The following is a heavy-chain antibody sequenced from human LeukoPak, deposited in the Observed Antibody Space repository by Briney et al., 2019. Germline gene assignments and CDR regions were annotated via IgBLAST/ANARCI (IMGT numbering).Heavy chain of an antibody. V-gene: IGHV7-4-1*02. CDR1: GYTFTNFA. CDR3: AREYIDPTLGDHDWASYIDY. J-gene: IGHJ4*02. Sequence: ASVKVSCKASGYTFTNFAMNWVRQAPGQGLEWMGWINTNTGNPTYAQGFTGRFVFSLDTSVSTAYLQISSLEAEDTAVYYCAREYIDPTLGDHDWASYIDYWGQGTLVTVSS. D-gene: IGHD3-16*01. CDR2: INTNTGNP.